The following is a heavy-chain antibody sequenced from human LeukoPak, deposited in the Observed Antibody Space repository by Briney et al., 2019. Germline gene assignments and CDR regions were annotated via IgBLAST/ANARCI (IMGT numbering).Heavy chain of an antibody. D-gene: IGHD6-6*01. Sequence: SETLSLTCTVSGGSISSYYWSWIRQPPGKGLEWIGYIYYSGSTNYNPSLKSRVTISVDTSKNQFSLKLSSVTAADTAVYYCARDEGSSDWYFDLWGRGTLVTVSS. CDR3: ARDEGSSDWYFDL. CDR2: IYYSGST. CDR1: GGSISSYY. V-gene: IGHV4-59*01. J-gene: IGHJ2*01.